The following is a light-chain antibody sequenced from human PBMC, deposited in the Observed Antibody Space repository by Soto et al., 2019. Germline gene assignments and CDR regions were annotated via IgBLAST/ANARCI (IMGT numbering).Light chain of an antibody. CDR2: DAS. V-gene: IGKV3-11*01. CDR1: QSVSSY. J-gene: IGKJ4*01. Sequence: EIVLTQSPATLSLSPGERATLSCRASQSVSSYLAWYQQKLGQAPRLLIYDASNRATGIPARFSGSRSGTDFTLTISSLEPEDFAVYYCQQRSNWLTFGGGTKVEIK. CDR3: QQRSNWLT.